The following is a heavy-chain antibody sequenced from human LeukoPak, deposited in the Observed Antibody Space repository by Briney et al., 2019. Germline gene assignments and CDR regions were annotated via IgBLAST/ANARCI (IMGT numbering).Heavy chain of an antibody. CDR2: IYYSGST. V-gene: IGHV4-59*01. Sequence: SETLSLTCTVSGGSISSYYWSWIRQPPGKGLEWIGYIYYSGSTNYNPSLKSRVTISVDTSKNQFSLKLSSVTAADTAVYYCARGDYDIWSGYSQDAFDIWGQGTMVTVSS. CDR3: ARGDYDIWSGYSQDAFDI. J-gene: IGHJ3*02. CDR1: GGSISSYY. D-gene: IGHD3-3*01.